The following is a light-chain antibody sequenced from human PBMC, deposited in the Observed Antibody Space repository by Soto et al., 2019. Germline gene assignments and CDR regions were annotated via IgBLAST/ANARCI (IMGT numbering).Light chain of an antibody. Sequence: QSVLTQPASVSGSPGQSITISCTGTSSDVGHYNFVPWYQQHPGKAPKFIIYEVSNRPSGVSDRFSGSKSGNTASLTISGLQAEDEADYYCTSYTTSSTYVFGTGTKVTVL. CDR1: SSDVGHYNF. V-gene: IGLV2-14*01. J-gene: IGLJ1*01. CDR2: EVS. CDR3: TSYTTSSTYV.